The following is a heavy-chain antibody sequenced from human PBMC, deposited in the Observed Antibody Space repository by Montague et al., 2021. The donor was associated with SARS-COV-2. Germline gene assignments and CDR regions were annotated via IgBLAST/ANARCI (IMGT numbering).Heavy chain of an antibody. CDR1: GGSISSSSYY. J-gene: IGHJ5*02. V-gene: IGHV4-39*01. Sequence: SETLSLTCTVSGGSISSSSYYWGWIRQPPGKGLEWIGSIYYSGSTYYNPSLKSRVTISVDTSKNQFSLKLSSVTAADTAVYYCAGNPADYYGSGSYPTWENWFDPWGQGTLVTVSS. CDR3: AGNPADYYGSGSYPTWENWFDP. CDR2: IYYSGST. D-gene: IGHD3-10*01.